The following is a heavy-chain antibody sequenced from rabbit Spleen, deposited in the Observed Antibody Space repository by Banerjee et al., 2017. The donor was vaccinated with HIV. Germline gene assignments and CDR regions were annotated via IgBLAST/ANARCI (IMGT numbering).Heavy chain of an antibody. D-gene: IGHD1-1*01. J-gene: IGHJ6*01. CDR2: IAGSSSGFT. V-gene: IGHV1S40*01. CDR1: GFSFSSSDY. CDR3: ARDTSSSFSSYGMDL. Sequence: QSLEESGGDLVKPGASLTLTCTASGFSFSSSDYICWVRQAPGKGLEWISCIAGSSSGFTYFANWANGRFTISKTSSTTVTLQMTSLTAADTATYFCARDTSSSFSSYGMDLWGQGTLVTVS.